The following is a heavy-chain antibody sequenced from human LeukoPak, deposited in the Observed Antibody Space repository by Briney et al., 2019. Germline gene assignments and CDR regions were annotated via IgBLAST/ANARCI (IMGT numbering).Heavy chain of an antibody. CDR1: GGSISSYY. V-gene: IGHV4-59*12. D-gene: IGHD5-18*01. CDR2: IYYSGST. CDR3: ARGALRGYSYGRDPIHPFVY. Sequence: KTSETLSLTCTVSGGSISSYYWSWIRQPPGKGLEWIGYIYYSGSTNYNPSLKSRVTISVDTSKNHFSLKLSSVTAADTAVYYCARGALRGYSYGRDPIHPFVYWGQGTLVTVSS. J-gene: IGHJ4*02.